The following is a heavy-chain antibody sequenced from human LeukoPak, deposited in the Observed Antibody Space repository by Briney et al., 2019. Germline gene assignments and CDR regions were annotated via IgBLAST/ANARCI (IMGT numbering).Heavy chain of an antibody. D-gene: IGHD5-24*01. CDR2: ISGSGGST. J-gene: IGHJ3*02. V-gene: IGHV3-23*01. Sequence: GSLRLSCAASGFTFSSYSMNWVRQAPGKGLEWVSAISGSGGSTYYADSVKGRFTISRDNSKNTLYLQMNSLRAEDTAVYYCAKDGDGYNYGDAFDIWGQGTMVTVSS. CDR1: GFTFSSYS. CDR3: AKDGDGYNYGDAFDI.